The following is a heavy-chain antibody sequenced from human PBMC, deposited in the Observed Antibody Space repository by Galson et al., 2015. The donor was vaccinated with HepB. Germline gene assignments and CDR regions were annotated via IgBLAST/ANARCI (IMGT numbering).Heavy chain of an antibody. CDR2: INVGNGKT. V-gene: IGHV1-3*01. D-gene: IGHD4-17*01. CDR3: ARETVRFYGMDV. J-gene: IGHJ6*02. Sequence: SCKASGHTSTSYSMHWVRQAPGQRLEWMGWINVGNGKTKYSQKFQGRVTITRDTSASTAYMELSSLTSEDTAVYYCARETVRFYGMDVWGQGTTVTVSS. CDR1: GHTSTSYS.